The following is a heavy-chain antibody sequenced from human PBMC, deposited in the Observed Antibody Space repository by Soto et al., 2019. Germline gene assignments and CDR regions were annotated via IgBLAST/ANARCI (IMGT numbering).Heavy chain of an antibody. D-gene: IGHD3-10*01. Sequence: GGFLRLSCAASGFPFTRYAMHWVRQAPEKGLEWVTIISSDGSTIHYVDSVKGRFTISRDNSKNTLFLQMNSLRADDTAVYYCARGTGSGSFLIDYWGQGTLVTVSS. CDR2: ISSDGSTI. J-gene: IGHJ4*02. V-gene: IGHV3-30-3*01. CDR1: GFPFTRYA. CDR3: ARGTGSGSFLIDY.